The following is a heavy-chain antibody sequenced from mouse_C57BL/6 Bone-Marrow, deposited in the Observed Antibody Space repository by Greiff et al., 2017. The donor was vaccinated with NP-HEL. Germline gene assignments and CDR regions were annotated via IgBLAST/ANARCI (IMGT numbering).Heavy chain of an antibody. CDR3: ARKRLLRAWFAY. J-gene: IGHJ3*01. CDR2: INPNNGGT. CDR1: GYTFTDYY. D-gene: IGHD2-3*01. V-gene: IGHV1-26*01. Sequence: EVQVVESGPELVKPGASVKISCKASGYTFTDYYMNWVKQSHGKSLEWIGDINPNNGGTSYNQKFKGKATLTVDKSSSTAYMELRSLTSEDSAVYYCARKRLLRAWFAYWGQGTLVTVSA.